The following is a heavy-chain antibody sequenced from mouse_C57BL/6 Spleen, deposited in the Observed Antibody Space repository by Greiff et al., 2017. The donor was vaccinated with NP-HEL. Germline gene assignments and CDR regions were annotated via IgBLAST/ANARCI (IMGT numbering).Heavy chain of an antibody. Sequence: EVKLQESGPGMVKPSQSLSLTCTVTGYSITSGYDWHWIRHFPGNKLEWMGYISYSGSTNYNPSLKSRISITHNTSKNHFFLKLNAVTTEDTATYYCSRWDGYLFAYWGQGTLVTVSA. D-gene: IGHD2-3*01. CDR1: GYSITSGYD. CDR3: SRWDGYLFAY. J-gene: IGHJ3*01. CDR2: ISYSGST. V-gene: IGHV3-1*01.